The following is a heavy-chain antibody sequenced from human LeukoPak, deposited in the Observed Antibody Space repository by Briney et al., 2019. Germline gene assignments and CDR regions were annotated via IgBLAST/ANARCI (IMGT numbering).Heavy chain of an antibody. CDR1: GYTFTGYY. CDR2: INPNSGGT. J-gene: IGHJ4*02. D-gene: IGHD2-2*01. Sequence: ASVKVSCKASGYTFTGYYMHWVRQAPGQGLEWMGWINPNSGGTNYAQKFQGRVTMTRDTSISTAYMELSRLRSDDTAVYYCASVKGCSSTSCPFDYWGQGTLITVSS. CDR3: ASVKGCSSTSCPFDY. V-gene: IGHV1-2*02.